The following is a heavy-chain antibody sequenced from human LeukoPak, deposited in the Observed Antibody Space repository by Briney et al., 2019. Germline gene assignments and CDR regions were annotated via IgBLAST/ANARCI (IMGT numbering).Heavy chain of an antibody. J-gene: IGHJ4*02. CDR3: ARAPTQTGIAAAAGSVYFDY. Sequence: GGSLRLSCAASGFTFSSYDMHWVRQATGKGLEWVSAIGTAGDTYYPGSVKGRFTISRENAKNSLYLQVNSLRAGDTAVYYCARAPTQTGIAAAAGSVYFDYWGQGTLVTVSS. D-gene: IGHD6-13*01. CDR2: IGTAGDT. V-gene: IGHV3-13*01. CDR1: GFTFSSYD.